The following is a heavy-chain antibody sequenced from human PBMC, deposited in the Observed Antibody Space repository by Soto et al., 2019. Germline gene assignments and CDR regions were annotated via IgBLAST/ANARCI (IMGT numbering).Heavy chain of an antibody. CDR1: GFTFSNAW. Sequence: GGSLRLSCAASGFTFSNAWMSWVRQAPGKGLEWVGRIKSKTDGGTTDYAAPVKGRFTISRDDSKNTLYLQMNSLKTEDTAVYYCTTDPGTMVRGVIISAYGMDVWGQGTTVTVSS. V-gene: IGHV3-15*01. D-gene: IGHD3-10*01. CDR3: TTDPGTMVRGVIISAYGMDV. CDR2: IKSKTDGGTT. J-gene: IGHJ6*02.